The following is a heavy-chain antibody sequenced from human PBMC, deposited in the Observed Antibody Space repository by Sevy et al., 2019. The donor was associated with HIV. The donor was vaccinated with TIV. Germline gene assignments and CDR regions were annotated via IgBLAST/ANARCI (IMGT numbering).Heavy chain of an antibody. Sequence: GGSLRLSCAASGFTFDDYGMSWVRQAPGKGLEWVSGINWNGGSTGYADSVKGRFTISRDNAKNSLYLQMNSLRAEDTALYYCARASYCSSTSCYSYYYYYMDVWGKGTTVTVSS. CDR2: INWNGGST. J-gene: IGHJ6*03. D-gene: IGHD2-2*01. CDR1: GFTFDDYG. CDR3: ARASYCSSTSCYSYYYYYMDV. V-gene: IGHV3-20*04.